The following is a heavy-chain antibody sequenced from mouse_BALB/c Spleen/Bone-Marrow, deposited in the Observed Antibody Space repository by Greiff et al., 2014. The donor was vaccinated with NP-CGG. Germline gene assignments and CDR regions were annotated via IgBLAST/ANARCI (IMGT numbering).Heavy chain of an antibody. V-gene: IGHV1-26*01. Sequence: VQLQQPGPELVKPGASMKISCKASGYSFTGYTMNWVKQSHGKNLEWIGLINPYNGGTSYNQKFKVKATLTVDKSSSTAYMELLILTAEYSAVYYCARSYYDYDDAMDYWGQGTSVTVSS. CDR2: INPYNGGT. J-gene: IGHJ4*01. CDR1: GYSFTGYT. CDR3: ARSYYDYDDAMDY. D-gene: IGHD2-4*01.